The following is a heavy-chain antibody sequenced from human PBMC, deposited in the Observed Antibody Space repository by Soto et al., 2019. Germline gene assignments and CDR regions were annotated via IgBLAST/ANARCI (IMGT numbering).Heavy chain of an antibody. Sequence: GGSLRLSCAASGFTFSSYGIHWVRQAPGKGLEWVAGISYDGSNKYYADSVKGRFTISRDNSKNTLYLQMNSLRAEDTAVYYCAFCPSSGYQPYYFDYWGQGTLVTVSS. CDR1: GFTFSSYG. D-gene: IGHD3-22*01. V-gene: IGHV3-30*03. CDR3: AFCPSSGYQPYYFDY. J-gene: IGHJ4*02. CDR2: ISYDGSNK.